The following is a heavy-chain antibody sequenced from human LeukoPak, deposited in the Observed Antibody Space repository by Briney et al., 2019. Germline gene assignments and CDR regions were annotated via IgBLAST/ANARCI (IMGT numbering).Heavy chain of an antibody. CDR3: ARGSGSEGWFDP. V-gene: IGHV1-2*02. CDR1: GYTFTEYY. J-gene: IGHJ5*02. Sequence: GASVKVSCKASGYTFTEYYMNWVRQAPGQGLEWMGWINPNSGSTDYAQNFQGRVTMTRDTSISTAYMELSSLRSDDTAVYYCARGSGSEGWFDPWGQGTLVTVSS. D-gene: IGHD1-26*01. CDR2: INPNSGST.